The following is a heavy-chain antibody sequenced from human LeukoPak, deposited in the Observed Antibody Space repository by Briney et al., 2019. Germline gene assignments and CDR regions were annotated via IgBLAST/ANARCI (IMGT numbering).Heavy chain of an antibody. Sequence: NAGGSLRLSCAASGFTFSDYYMSWIRQAPGKGLEWVSYISSSGSTIYYADSVKGRFTISRDNAKNSLYLQMNSLRAEDTAVYYCARDHQKIGYSGYTNDAFDIWGQGTMVTVSS. D-gene: IGHD5-12*01. CDR1: GFTFSDYY. CDR3: ARDHQKIGYSGYTNDAFDI. V-gene: IGHV3-11*01. CDR2: ISSSGSTI. J-gene: IGHJ3*02.